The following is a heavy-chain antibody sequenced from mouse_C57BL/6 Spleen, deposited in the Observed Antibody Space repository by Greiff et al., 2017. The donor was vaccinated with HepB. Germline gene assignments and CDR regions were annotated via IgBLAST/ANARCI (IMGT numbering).Heavy chain of an antibody. CDR1: GYTFTSYW. CDR3: ARGGDWYFDV. V-gene: IGHV1-64*01. J-gene: IGHJ1*03. Sequence: VKLKQPGAELVKPGASVKLSCKASGYTFTSYWMHWVKQRPGQGLEWIGMIHPNSGSTNYNEKFKSKATLTVDKSSSTAYMQLSSLTSEDSAVYYCARGGDWYFDVWGTGTTVTVSS. CDR2: IHPNSGST.